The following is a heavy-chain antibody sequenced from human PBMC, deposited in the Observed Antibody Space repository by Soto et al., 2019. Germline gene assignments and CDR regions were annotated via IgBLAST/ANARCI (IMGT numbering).Heavy chain of an antibody. D-gene: IGHD6-19*01. CDR3: ARWGSSGWYAYYYYGMDV. Sequence: ASVKVSCKASGYTFTSYDINWVRQATGQGLEWMGWMNPNSGNTGYAQKFQGRVTMTRNTSISTAYMELSSLRSEDTAVYYCARWGSSGWYAYYYYGMDVWGQGTTVTVSS. CDR2: MNPNSGNT. V-gene: IGHV1-8*01. J-gene: IGHJ6*02. CDR1: GYTFTSYD.